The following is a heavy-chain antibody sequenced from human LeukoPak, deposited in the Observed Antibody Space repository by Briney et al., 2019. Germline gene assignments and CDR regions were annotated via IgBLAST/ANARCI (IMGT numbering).Heavy chain of an antibody. CDR3: ARVGADLDY. D-gene: IGHD1-26*01. Sequence: SETLSLTCAVSGGSISSGGYSWSWIRQPPGKGLEWIGYIYHSGSTYHNPSLKSRVTISVDRSKNQFSLKLSSVTAADTAVYYCARVGADLDYWGQGTLVTVSS. J-gene: IGHJ4*02. V-gene: IGHV4-30-2*01. CDR2: IYHSGST. CDR1: GGSISSGGYS.